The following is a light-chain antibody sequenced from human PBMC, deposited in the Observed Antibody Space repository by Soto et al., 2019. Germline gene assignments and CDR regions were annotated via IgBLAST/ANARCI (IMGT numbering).Light chain of an antibody. CDR3: QHYYNWPRT. J-gene: IGKJ1*01. Sequence: EKEMTQSPATLSVSPGERATLSCRASQSVSTNLAWYQHKPGQPPRLLIYGASTRATNIPGRFSGSGSGTEFTLTISSLQSEDFAVYYCQHYYNWPRTFGQGTKVDVK. V-gene: IGKV3-15*01. CDR1: QSVSTN. CDR2: GAS.